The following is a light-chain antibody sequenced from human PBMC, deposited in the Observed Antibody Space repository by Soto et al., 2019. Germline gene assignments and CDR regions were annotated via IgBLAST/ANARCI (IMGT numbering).Light chain of an antibody. CDR2: GAS. CDR3: QQYGTSPYT. Sequence: LTQSPGTLSLSPGERATLSCRASQSISSSFIAWYQQKPGQTPRLLIYGASSRATGIPDRFSGSVSGTDFTLTIDRLEPEDSAVYYCQQYGTSPYTFGQGTQLEVK. V-gene: IGKV3-20*01. CDR1: QSISSSF. J-gene: IGKJ2*01.